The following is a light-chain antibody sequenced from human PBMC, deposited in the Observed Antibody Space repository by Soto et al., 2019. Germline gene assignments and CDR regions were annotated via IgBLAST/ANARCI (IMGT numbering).Light chain of an antibody. CDR2: DAS. Sequence: DIQMTQSPSTLSTSVGDRVTITCRASQSISNWLAWYQQKPGKAPRLLIYDASSLESGVPSRFSGSGSGTEFTLTISSLQPDDFATYYCQQYNRYSWTFGQGTKVEIK. J-gene: IGKJ1*01. CDR3: QQYNRYSWT. V-gene: IGKV1-5*01. CDR1: QSISNW.